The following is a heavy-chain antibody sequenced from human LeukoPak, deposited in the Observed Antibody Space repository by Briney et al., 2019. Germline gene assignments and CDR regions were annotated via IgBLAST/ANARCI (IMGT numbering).Heavy chain of an antibody. D-gene: IGHD3-10*01. CDR1: GYSISRGYY. V-gene: IGHV4-38-2*01. CDR2: IYHTGST. Sequence: SETLSLTCGVSGYSISRGYYWAWIRPPPGKGLEWIGTIYHTGSTYYTPSLGSRVTISVDTSKNEFPLNLNSVTAADTAVYYCARAGWIITSGIDYWGQGALVTVSS. J-gene: IGHJ4*02. CDR3: ARAGWIITSGIDY.